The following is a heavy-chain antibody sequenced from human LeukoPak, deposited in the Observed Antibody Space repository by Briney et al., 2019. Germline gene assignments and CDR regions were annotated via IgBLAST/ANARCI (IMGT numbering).Heavy chain of an antibody. V-gene: IGHV3-30*04. CDR3: AGEGYSYGYDY. D-gene: IGHD5-18*01. CDR1: GFTFSSYA. Sequence: GGSLRLSCAASGFTFSSYAMHWVRQAPGKGLEWVAVISYDGSNKYYADSVEGRFTISRDNSKNTLYLQMNSLRAEDTAVYYCAGEGYSYGYDYWGQGTLVTVSS. J-gene: IGHJ4*02. CDR2: ISYDGSNK.